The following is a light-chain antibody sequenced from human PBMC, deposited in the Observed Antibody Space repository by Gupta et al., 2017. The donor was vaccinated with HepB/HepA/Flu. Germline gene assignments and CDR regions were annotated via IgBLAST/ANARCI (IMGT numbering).Light chain of an antibody. CDR3: ETWDSNTHRV. Sequence: QPVLTHSSSASASLGSSVTLTCSLTSGHSSYIIAWHQQQPGKAPRYLMKLKSSGSYNKGSGVPDRFSGSSSGADRYLTISNLQAEDEADYYCETWDSNTHRVFGGGTKLTVL. J-gene: IGLJ2*01. CDR2: LKSSGSY. V-gene: IGLV4-60*03. CDR1: SGHSSYI.